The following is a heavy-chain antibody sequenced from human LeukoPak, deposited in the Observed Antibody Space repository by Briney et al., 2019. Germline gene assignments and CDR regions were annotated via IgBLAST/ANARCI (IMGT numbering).Heavy chain of an antibody. CDR3: AKDTYDSSGYCHFDY. CDR2: ISSSSSYI. J-gene: IGHJ4*02. Sequence: GGSLRLSCAASGFTFSSYSMNWVRQAPEKGLEWVSSISSSSSYIYYADSVKGRFTISRDNAKNSLYLQMNSLRAGDTAVYYCAKDTYDSSGYCHFDYWGQGTLVTVSS. CDR1: GFTFSSYS. D-gene: IGHD3-22*01. V-gene: IGHV3-21*01.